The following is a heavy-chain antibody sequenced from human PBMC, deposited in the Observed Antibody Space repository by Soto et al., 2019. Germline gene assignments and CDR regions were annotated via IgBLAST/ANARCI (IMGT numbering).Heavy chain of an antibody. CDR2: ISDGGSQK. Sequence: GGSLRLSCAASGFTFRTYGMHWVRQAPGKGLEWVAFISDGGSQKYYGDSVKGRFTISRDNSKNTLPLRMISLRTEDTSVYYCAKEAPGGWHFFDTWGQGTLVTVSS. CDR1: GFTFRTYG. J-gene: IGHJ4*02. CDR3: AKEAPGGWHFFDT. V-gene: IGHV3-30*18. D-gene: IGHD6-19*01.